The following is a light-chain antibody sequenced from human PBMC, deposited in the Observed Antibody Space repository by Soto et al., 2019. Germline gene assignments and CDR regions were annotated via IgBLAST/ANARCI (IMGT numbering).Light chain of an antibody. V-gene: IGKV3-20*01. CDR1: QSVSSSA. J-gene: IGKJ1*01. Sequence: EIVLTQSPGTLSLSPGDRATLSCRASQSVSSSALAWYQQKPGQAPRLLIYGASSRATGIPGRFSGSGSGTDFTLTISRLEPEDFAVFYCQTYMTFGLGTKVEIK. CDR2: GAS. CDR3: QTYMT.